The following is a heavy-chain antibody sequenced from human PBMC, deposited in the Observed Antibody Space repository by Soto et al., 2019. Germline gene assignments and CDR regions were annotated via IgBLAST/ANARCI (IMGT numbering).Heavy chain of an antibody. Sequence: GGSLRLSCAASGFAFSSYAMSWVRQAPGKGLEWVSAISGSGGSTYYADSVKGRFTISRDNSKNTLYLQMNSLRAEDTAVYYCAKEGLAGYSSSFSLLVVGKIDYWGQGTLVTVSS. J-gene: IGHJ4*02. CDR3: AKEGLAGYSSSFSLLVVGKIDY. CDR1: GFAFSSYA. D-gene: IGHD6-13*01. V-gene: IGHV3-23*01. CDR2: ISGSGGST.